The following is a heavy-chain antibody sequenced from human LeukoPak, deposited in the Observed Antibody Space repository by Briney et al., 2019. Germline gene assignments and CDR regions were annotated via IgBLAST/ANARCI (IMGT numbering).Heavy chain of an antibody. J-gene: IGHJ5*02. CDR2: IFSGGGT. D-gene: IGHD6-25*01. V-gene: IGHV3-66*01. CDR1: GLTVANNY. CDR3: ARDPGAAAGNLWS. Sequence: GGSLRLACVVSGLTVANNYITSVRQAPGRWLGWVSLIFSGGGTYYADSVKGRFTISRDSPKNTLYLQMNSLRAEDTALYYCARDPGAAAGNLWSWGQGTLVTVSS.